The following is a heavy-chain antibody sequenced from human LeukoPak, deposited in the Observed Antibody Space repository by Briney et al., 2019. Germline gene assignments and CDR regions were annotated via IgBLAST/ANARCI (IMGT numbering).Heavy chain of an antibody. CDR1: GYFFSTYG. Sequence: ASVKVSCRTSGYFFSTYGISWVRQAPGQGFEWMGWISGYNDNALYAQKFRGRVTMTADTSTSTAYMELRSLRSDDTAVYYCARLVPLGYCSGGSCYEMDVWGQGTTVTVSS. CDR3: ARLVPLGYCSGGSCYEMDV. D-gene: IGHD2-15*01. CDR2: ISGYNDNA. J-gene: IGHJ6*02. V-gene: IGHV1-18*01.